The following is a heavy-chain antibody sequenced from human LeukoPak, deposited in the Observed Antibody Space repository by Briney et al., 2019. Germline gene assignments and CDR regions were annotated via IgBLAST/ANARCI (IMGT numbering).Heavy chain of an antibody. Sequence: PGGSLRLSCAAPGFTFSSYGMHWVRQAPDKGLDWVAFIRYDGRNKDYADSVKGRFTISRDNSKNTLYLQMNSLRDEDTAVYYCTKSYQTYSSTWYYFDYWGQGTLVTVSS. CDR1: GFTFSSYG. CDR2: IRYDGRNK. D-gene: IGHD6-13*01. CDR3: TKSYQTYSSTWYYFDY. J-gene: IGHJ4*02. V-gene: IGHV3-30*02.